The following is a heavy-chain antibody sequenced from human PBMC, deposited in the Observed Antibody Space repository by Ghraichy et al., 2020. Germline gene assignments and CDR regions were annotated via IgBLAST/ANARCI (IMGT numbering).Heavy chain of an antibody. D-gene: IGHD6-6*01. J-gene: IGHJ6*01. Sequence: GGSLRLSCAASGFTFSSYAISCVRQAPGKGLEWVSGISGSGGRTYYADSVKGRFTISRDNSKNTLYLHLNSLRAEDMAVYYCVRRNDSRSARNDGMDVWGQGTKVTVSS. CDR1: GFTFSSYA. CDR2: ISGSGGRT. V-gene: IGHV3-23*01. CDR3: VRRNDSRSARNDGMDV.